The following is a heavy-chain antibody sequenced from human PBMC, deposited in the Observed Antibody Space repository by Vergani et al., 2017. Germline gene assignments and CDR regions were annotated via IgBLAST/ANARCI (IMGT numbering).Heavy chain of an antibody. D-gene: IGHD4-11*01. V-gene: IGHV1-46*01. Sequence: QVQLVQSGAEVKKPGASVKVSCKASGYTFTSYYMHWVRQAPGQGLEWMGIINPSGGSTSYAQKFQGRVTMTRDKSTSTVYMELSSLRSEDTAVYYCARELSLNFTVSPGFDYWGQGTLVTVSS. J-gene: IGHJ4*02. CDR3: ARELSLNFTVSPGFDY. CDR2: INPSGGST. CDR1: GYTFTSYY.